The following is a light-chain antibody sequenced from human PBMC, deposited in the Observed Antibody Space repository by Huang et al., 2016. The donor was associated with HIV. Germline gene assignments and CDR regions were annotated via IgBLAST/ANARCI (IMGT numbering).Light chain of an antibody. V-gene: IGKV2-28*01. Sequence: DIVMTQSPLSLPVTPGEPASISCRSSQSLLHSNGYNYLDWYLQKPGQSPKLLIYVGSNRASGVPDRFSGSGSGTDFTLKISRVEAEDVGVYYCMQAVQTPPTFGQGTKVEIK. CDR2: VGS. J-gene: IGKJ1*01. CDR1: QSLLHSNGYNY. CDR3: MQAVQTPPT.